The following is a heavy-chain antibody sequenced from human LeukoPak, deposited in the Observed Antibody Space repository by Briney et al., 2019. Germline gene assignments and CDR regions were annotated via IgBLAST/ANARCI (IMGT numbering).Heavy chain of an antibody. V-gene: IGHV3-48*04. J-gene: IGHJ3*02. Sequence: GGSLRLSCAASGFTFSTYWMSWVRQAPGKGLEWVSYISSSSSTIYYADSVKGRFTISRDNAKNSLYLQMDSLRAEDTAVYYCARGGIITSYAFEIWGQGAMVTVSS. CDR2: ISSSSSTI. CDR1: GFTFSTYW. D-gene: IGHD1-26*01. CDR3: ARGGIITSYAFEI.